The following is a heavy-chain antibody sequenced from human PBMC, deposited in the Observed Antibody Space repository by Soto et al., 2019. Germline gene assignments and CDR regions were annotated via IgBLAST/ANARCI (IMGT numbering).Heavy chain of an antibody. Sequence: TLSLTCTVSGGSISSGDYYWSWIRQPPGKGLEWIGYIYYSGSTYYNPSLKSRVTISVDTSENQFSLKLSSVTAADTAVYYCARAKTTIFARHFDYWGQGTLVTVSS. V-gene: IGHV4-30-4*01. CDR2: IYYSGST. J-gene: IGHJ4*02. CDR3: ARAKTTIFARHFDY. D-gene: IGHD3-3*01. CDR1: GGSISSGDYY.